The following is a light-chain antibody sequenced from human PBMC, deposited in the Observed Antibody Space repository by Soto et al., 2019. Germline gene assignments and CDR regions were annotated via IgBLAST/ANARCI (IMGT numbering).Light chain of an antibody. Sequence: DIVMTQSPDSLAVSLGERATINCKTSQSVLYSSNNKNYLAWFQHKPGQPPKLLIYWASTRESGVPDRFSGSGSGTDFTLTISSLQAEDVAVYYCHQYLYPPPTFGQGTNVEIK. J-gene: IGKJ1*01. CDR3: HQYLYPPPT. CDR2: WAS. CDR1: QSVLYSSNNKNY. V-gene: IGKV4-1*01.